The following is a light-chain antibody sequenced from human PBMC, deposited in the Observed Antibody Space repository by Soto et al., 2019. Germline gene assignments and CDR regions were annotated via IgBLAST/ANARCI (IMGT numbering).Light chain of an antibody. CDR3: SSYTSSSTNYV. Sequence: QSALTQPASVSGSPGQSITISCTGTSSDVGGYKYVSWYQQHPGKAPKLMIYEVSHRPSGVSDRFSGSKYGNTASLTISGLQAEDAADYYCSSYTSSSTNYVFGNGTKVTV. V-gene: IGLV2-14*01. J-gene: IGLJ1*01. CDR1: SSDVGGYKY. CDR2: EVS.